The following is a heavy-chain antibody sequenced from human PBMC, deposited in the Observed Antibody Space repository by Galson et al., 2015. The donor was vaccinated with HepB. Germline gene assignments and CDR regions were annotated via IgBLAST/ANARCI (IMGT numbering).Heavy chain of an antibody. J-gene: IGHJ4*02. V-gene: IGHV1-58*01. CDR2: IVVATGVT. CDR1: GFTFTSSA. Sequence: SVKVSCKASGFTFTSSAVQWVRQARGQRLEFIGWIVVATGVTQKAQNFQERVTITRDMSTSTASMELSSLRSEDTAVYYCAAGFGYSYAYGGRRFDSWGQGTLVTVSS. CDR3: AAGFGYSYAYGGRRFDS. D-gene: IGHD3-16*01.